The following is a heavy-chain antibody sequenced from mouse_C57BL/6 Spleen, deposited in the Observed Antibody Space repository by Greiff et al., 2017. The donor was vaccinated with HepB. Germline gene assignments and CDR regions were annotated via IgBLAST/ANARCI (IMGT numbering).Heavy chain of an antibody. D-gene: IGHD2-1*01. J-gene: IGHJ3*01. CDR3: AIIYYAWFAY. V-gene: IGHV1-67*01. CDR2: ISTSYGDA. Sequence: VKLQESGPELVRPGVSVKISCKGSGYTFTDYAMHWVKQSHAKSLEWIGVISTSYGDASYNQKFKDKATRTVDKSSSTAYMELARLTSEDSAVYYCAIIYYAWFAYWGQGTLVTVSA. CDR1: GYTFTDYA.